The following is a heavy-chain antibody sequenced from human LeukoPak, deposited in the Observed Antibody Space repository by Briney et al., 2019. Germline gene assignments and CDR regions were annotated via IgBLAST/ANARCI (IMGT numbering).Heavy chain of an antibody. J-gene: IGHJ4*02. CDR1: GFTFSSYW. CDR3: ARRPIYYDSGAYYPHFDY. V-gene: IGHV3-7*01. CDR2: IKRDGSEK. Sequence: GGSLRLSCAASGFTFSSYWMSWVRQAPGKGLEWVANIKRDGSEKYYVDSVKGRFTISRDNVRNSLFLQMNSLRDEDTAVYYCARRPIYYDSGAYYPHFDYWGQGTLVTVSS. D-gene: IGHD3-22*01.